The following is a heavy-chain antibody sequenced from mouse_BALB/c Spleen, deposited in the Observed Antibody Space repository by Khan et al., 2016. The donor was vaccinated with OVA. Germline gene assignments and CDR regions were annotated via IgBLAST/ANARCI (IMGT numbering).Heavy chain of an antibody. CDR2: INTYTGEP. CDR3: ARPPYFSYVLDN. Sequence: QIQLVQSGPELKKPGETVKISCKASGHTFTKYGMNWVKQAPGKGLKWIGWINTYTGEPTYADDFNGRFVFSLETSASTAYLQINNLKNEDTATYFCARPPYFSYVLDNWGQGTSVTVSS. V-gene: IGHV9-3-1*01. D-gene: IGHD2-10*01. J-gene: IGHJ4*01. CDR1: GHTFTKYG.